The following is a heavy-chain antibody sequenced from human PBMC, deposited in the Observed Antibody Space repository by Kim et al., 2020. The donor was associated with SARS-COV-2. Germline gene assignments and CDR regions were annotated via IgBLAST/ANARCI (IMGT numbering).Heavy chain of an antibody. V-gene: IGHV4-59*01. D-gene: IGHD2-15*01. CDR3: ARGLPDEDYYYGMDG. CDR2: VRNSGTT. CDR1: GDSIANYY. J-gene: IGHJ6*02. Sequence: SETLSLTCTVSGDSIANYYWTWIRQPQGRGLEWIGFVRNSGTTRYVPSLRSRVTISADTSKNQFFLTLTSVTAADTAVYYCARGLPDEDYYYGMDGWV.